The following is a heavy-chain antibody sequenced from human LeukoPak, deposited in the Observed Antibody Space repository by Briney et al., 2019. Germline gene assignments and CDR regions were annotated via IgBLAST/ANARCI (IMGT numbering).Heavy chain of an antibody. D-gene: IGHD3-22*01. J-gene: IGHJ4*02. V-gene: IGHV3-53*01. CDR3: ARDKPPPYYYDSSGIFDY. Sequence: GGSLRLSCAASGFSVSNNYISWVRQAPGKGLEWVAIHYATNGVYYADSVTGRFTISRDNSKNTVDLQMNSLRAEDTAVYYCARDKPPPYYYDSSGIFDYWGQGTLVTVSS. CDR2: HYATNGV. CDR1: GFSVSNNY.